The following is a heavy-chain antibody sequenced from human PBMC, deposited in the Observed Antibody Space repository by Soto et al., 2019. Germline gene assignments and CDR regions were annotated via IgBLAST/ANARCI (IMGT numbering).Heavy chain of an antibody. CDR3: TTDDPINRN. CDR1: GFTFSNAW. V-gene: IGHV3-15*01. Sequence: EVQLVESGGGLVKPGGSLRVSCAASGFTFSNAWMSWVRQAPGKGLEWVGRIKSKSDGGITDYAAPVKGRFTISRDDSKNTLYLQMNSLKTEDTAVYYCTTDDPINRNWGQGTLVTVSS. CDR2: IKSKSDGGIT. J-gene: IGHJ4*02.